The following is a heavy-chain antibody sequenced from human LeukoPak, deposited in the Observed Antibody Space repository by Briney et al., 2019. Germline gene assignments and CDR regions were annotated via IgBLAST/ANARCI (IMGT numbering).Heavy chain of an antibody. D-gene: IGHD2-15*01. V-gene: IGHV1-3*01. Sequence: ASVKVSYKASGYTFTSYAMHWVRQAPGQRLEWMGWINAGNGNTKYSQKFQGRVTITRDTSASTAYMELSSLRSEDTAVYYCARDLGYGKGEDYWGQGTLVTVSS. CDR2: INAGNGNT. CDR3: ARDLGYGKGEDY. J-gene: IGHJ4*02. CDR1: GYTFTSYA.